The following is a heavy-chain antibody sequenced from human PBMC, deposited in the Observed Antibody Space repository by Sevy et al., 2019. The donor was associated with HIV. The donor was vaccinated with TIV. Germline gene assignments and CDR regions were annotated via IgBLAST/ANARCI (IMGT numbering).Heavy chain of an antibody. CDR3: TRWTGAQSIFDY. Sequence: GGSLRLSCTASGFTFGDYCMSWVRQAPGKGLEWVAFLKSKAYGGTVDHAASVKGRFTISRDDSKSIAYLQMNDLNTGDTGLYYCTRWTGAQSIFDYWGQGALVTVSS. CDR2: LKSKAYGGTV. V-gene: IGHV3-49*04. CDR1: GFTFGDYC. D-gene: IGHD1-26*01. J-gene: IGHJ4*02.